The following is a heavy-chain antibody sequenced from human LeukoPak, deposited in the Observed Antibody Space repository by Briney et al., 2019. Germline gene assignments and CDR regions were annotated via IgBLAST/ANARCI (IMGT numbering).Heavy chain of an antibody. D-gene: IGHD2-2*01. Sequence: PSETLSLTCTVSGGSISSSSYYWGWIRQPPGKGLEWIGEINHSGSTNYNPSLKSRVTISVDTSKNQFSLKLSSVTAADTAVYYCARSAKVVPAASPYLDYWGQGTLVTASS. CDR2: INHSGST. CDR1: GGSISSSSYY. V-gene: IGHV4-39*07. J-gene: IGHJ4*02. CDR3: ARSAKVVPAASPYLDY.